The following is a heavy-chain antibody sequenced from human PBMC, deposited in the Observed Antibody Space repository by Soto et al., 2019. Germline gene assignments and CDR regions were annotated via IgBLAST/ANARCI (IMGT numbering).Heavy chain of an antibody. Sequence: GGSLRLSCAASGFTFSSYAMSWVRQAPGKGLEWVSAISGSGGSTYYADSVKGRFTISRDNSKNTLYLQMNSLRAEDTAVYYCARWRAKTPAHFDYWGQGTLVTVSS. J-gene: IGHJ4*02. V-gene: IGHV3-23*01. CDR3: ARWRAKTPAHFDY. D-gene: IGHD2-15*01. CDR1: GFTFSSYA. CDR2: ISGSGGST.